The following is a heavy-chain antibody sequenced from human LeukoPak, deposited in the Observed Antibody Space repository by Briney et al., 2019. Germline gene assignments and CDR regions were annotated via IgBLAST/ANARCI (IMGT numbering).Heavy chain of an antibody. CDR3: ARDYGGNSGYFDY. D-gene: IGHD4-23*01. CDR2: ITSGGTYI. J-gene: IGHJ4*02. CDR1: GFTFGSYS. Sequence: GSLRLSCAASGFTFGSYSMNWVRQAPGQGLDWVSSITSGGTYIYYADSVKGRFTISRDNAKNSLFLQMNSLRAEDTAVYYCARDYGGNSGYFDYWGQGALVTVSS. V-gene: IGHV3-21*01.